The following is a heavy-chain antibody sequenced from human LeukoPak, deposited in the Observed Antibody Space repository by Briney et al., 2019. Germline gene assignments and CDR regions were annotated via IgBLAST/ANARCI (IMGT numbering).Heavy chain of an antibody. V-gene: IGHV1-2*06. CDR2: INPNSGGT. J-gene: IGHJ4*02. CDR1: GYTFTGYY. CDR3: ARYRGSSWAGDY. D-gene: IGHD6-13*01. Sequence: ASVKVSRTASGYTFTGYYMHWVRQAPGQGLEWMGRINPNSGGTNYAQKFQGRVTMTRDTSISTAYMELSRLRSDDTAVYYCARYRGSSWAGDYWGQGTLVTVSS.